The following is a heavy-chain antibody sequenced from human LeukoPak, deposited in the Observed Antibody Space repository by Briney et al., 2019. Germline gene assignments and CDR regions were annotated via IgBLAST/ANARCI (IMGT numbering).Heavy chain of an antibody. Sequence: GGSLRLSCTASGFTFSSYSMNWVRQAPGKGLEWVSYISSSGSTIYYADSVKGRFTISRDNAKNSLYLQMNSLRAEDTALYYCAKSSGDSYFDYWGQGTLVTVSS. D-gene: IGHD3-10*01. CDR1: GFTFSSYS. CDR3: AKSSGDSYFDY. CDR2: ISSSGSTI. V-gene: IGHV3-48*04. J-gene: IGHJ4*02.